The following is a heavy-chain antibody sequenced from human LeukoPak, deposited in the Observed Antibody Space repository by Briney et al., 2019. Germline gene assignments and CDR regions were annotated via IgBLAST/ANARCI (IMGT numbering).Heavy chain of an antibody. CDR2: IIPGGGV. CDR3: ARIRCGHTDVVCYNY. D-gene: IGHD2-21*01. Sequence: SETLSLTCAVHGVSFSAYSWSWIRQSPGRGLEWIGEIIPGGGVIYNPSLKSRATISGDTYENQFSLSLTSVTAADTAVYCCARIRCGHTDVVCYNYWGLGTLVTVSS. J-gene: IGHJ4*02. CDR1: GVSFSAYS. V-gene: IGHV4-34*12.